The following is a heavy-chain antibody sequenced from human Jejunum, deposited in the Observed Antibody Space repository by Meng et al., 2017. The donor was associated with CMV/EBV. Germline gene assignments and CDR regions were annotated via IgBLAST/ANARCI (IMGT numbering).Heavy chain of an antibody. CDR3: AKKYTGSFDY. CDR1: GVSVITST. J-gene: IGHJ4*02. CDR2: IYSGGRT. V-gene: IGHV3-53*01. D-gene: IGHD1-26*01. Sequence: SCAGSGVSVITSTMTWVRQAPGKGLEWVSAIYSGGRTYYADSVKGRFTISRDNSKNMMYLQMNSLRAEDTAVYYCAKKYTGSFDYWGQGTLVTVSS.